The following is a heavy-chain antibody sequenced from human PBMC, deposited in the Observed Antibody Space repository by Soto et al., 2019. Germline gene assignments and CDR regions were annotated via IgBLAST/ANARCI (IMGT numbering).Heavy chain of an antibody. D-gene: IGHD3-10*01. Sequence: GGSLRLSCAASGFTFSSYGMHWVRQAPGKGLEWVAVIWYDGSNKYYADSVKGRFTISRDNSKNTLYLQMNSLRAEDTAVYYCARDSGPDYGSGSHVDYWGQGTLVTVSS. CDR1: GFTFSSYG. J-gene: IGHJ4*02. V-gene: IGHV3-33*01. CDR3: ARDSGPDYGSGSHVDY. CDR2: IWYDGSNK.